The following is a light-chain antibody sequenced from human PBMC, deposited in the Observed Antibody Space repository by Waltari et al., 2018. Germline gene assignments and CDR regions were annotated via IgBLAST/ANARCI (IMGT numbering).Light chain of an antibody. CDR2: EVT. V-gene: IGLV2-23*02. CDR3: CSYAGLGIYV. J-gene: IGLJ1*01. CDR1: SMDVGNFDL. Sequence: SGLTQPASVSGSPGQSITMACTGPSMDVGNFDLVSWYQQYPGKAPKLMVYEVTRRSSGVSDRFSGSKSGNTASLTIYGLQSEDEADYYCCSYAGLGIYVFGTGTKVTVL.